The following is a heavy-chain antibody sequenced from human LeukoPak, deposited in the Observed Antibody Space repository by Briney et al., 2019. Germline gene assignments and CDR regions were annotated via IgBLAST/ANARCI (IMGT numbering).Heavy chain of an antibody. CDR2: IYYSGST. Sequence: SETLSLTCTVSGGSISSYYWSWIRQPPGKGLEWIGYIYYSGSTNYNPSLKSRVTISVDTSKNQFSLKLSSVTAADTAVYYCARQSLYYYDSSGYSNYGMDVWGQGTTVTVSS. D-gene: IGHD3-22*01. CDR3: ARQSLYYYDSSGYSNYGMDV. V-gene: IGHV4-59*08. CDR1: GGSISSYY. J-gene: IGHJ6*02.